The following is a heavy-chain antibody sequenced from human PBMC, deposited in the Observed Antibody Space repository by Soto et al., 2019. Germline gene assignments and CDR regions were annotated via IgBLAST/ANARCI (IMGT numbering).Heavy chain of an antibody. CDR2: IYPGDSDT. D-gene: IGHD6-13*01. Sequence: HGESLKISCKGSGYSFTSYWIGWVRQMPGKGLEWMGIIYPGDSDTRYSPSFQGQVTISADKSISTAYLQWSSLKASDTAMYYCARPPSRVLYYFDYWGQGTLDTVSS. J-gene: IGHJ4*02. CDR3: ARPPSRVLYYFDY. CDR1: GYSFTSYW. V-gene: IGHV5-51*01.